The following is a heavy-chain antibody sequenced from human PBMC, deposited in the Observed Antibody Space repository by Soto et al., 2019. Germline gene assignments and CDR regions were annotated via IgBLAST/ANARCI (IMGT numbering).Heavy chain of an antibody. J-gene: IGHJ6*02. Sequence: EVPLVESGGGLVQPGGSLRLSCAASGFTFSSYAMHWVRQAPGKGLEYVSDITSNGGNTDYASSVKGRFTISRDNSKNTLYLQMGSLGAEDMAVYYCARRIPFGYGMDVWGQGTTVTVSS. CDR2: ITSNGGNT. CDR1: GFTFSSYA. D-gene: IGHD2-21*01. CDR3: ARRIPFGYGMDV. V-gene: IGHV3-64*01.